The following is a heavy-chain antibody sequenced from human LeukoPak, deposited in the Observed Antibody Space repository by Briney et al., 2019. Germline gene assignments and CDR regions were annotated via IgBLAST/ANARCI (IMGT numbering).Heavy chain of an antibody. D-gene: IGHD3-16*02. CDR2: INNGGENT. CDR3: ARVYGGSYHYYYYMDV. Sequence: GGSLRLSCAASGFTFRNYAMSWVRQAPGKGLAWVSSINNGGENTYYEDSVKGRFTISRDNYKSTLYFQMNRLRAEDTAVYFCARVYGGSYHYYYYMDVWGKGITVTVSS. V-gene: IGHV3-23*01. CDR1: GFTFRNYA. J-gene: IGHJ6*03.